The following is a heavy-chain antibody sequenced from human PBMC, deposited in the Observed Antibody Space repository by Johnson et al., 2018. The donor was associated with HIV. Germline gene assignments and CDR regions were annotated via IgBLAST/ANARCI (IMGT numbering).Heavy chain of an antibody. Sequence: VQLLESGGGVVQPGGSLRLSCAASGFTFSSYGMHWVRQAPGKGLEWVAFIRYDGSDKYYTDSVKGRFTISRDDSKNTLYLQMNSVRAEDTAVYYCARVRLDSSGSVVTGRDAFDIWGQGTMVTVSS. V-gene: IGHV3-30*02. CDR1: GFTFSSYG. CDR3: ARVRLDSSGSVVTGRDAFDI. CDR2: IRYDGSDK. J-gene: IGHJ3*02. D-gene: IGHD3-22*01.